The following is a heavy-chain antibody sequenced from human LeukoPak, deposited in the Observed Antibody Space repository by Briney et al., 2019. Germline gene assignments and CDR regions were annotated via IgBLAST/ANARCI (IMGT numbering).Heavy chain of an antibody. CDR2: IKSKTDGGTT. J-gene: IGHJ4*02. Sequence: PSETLSLTCAVSGGSISSSNWWSWVRQAPGKGLEWVGRIKSKTDGGTTEYAAPVKGRFTISRDDSKNTLYLQMNSLKTEDTAVYFCTTLTMILVHNDYWGQGTLVTVSS. V-gene: IGHV3-15*01. D-gene: IGHD3-22*01. CDR3: TTLTMILVHNDY. CDR1: GGSISSSNW.